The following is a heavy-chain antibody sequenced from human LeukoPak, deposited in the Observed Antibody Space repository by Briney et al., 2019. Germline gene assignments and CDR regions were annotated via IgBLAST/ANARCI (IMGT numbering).Heavy chain of an antibody. J-gene: IGHJ4*02. CDR1: GYTFTTYD. V-gene: IGHV1-8*01. D-gene: IGHD1-26*01. Sequence: GASVKVSCKASGYTFTTYDINWVRQATGQGLEWMGWMNPNSGNTGYAQKFQGRVTITRNTSISTAYMELSSLRSEDTAVYYCAKAGDGGSPFDYWGQGTLVTVSS. CDR3: AKAGDGGSPFDY. CDR2: MNPNSGNT.